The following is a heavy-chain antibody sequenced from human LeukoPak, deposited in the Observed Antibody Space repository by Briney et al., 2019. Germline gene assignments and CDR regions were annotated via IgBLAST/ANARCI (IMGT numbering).Heavy chain of an antibody. CDR3: ARREGGYHPFDY. CDR2: INPSGGST. D-gene: IGHD5-18*01. CDR1: GYTFTSYY. Sequence: ASVKVSCKASGYTFTSYYMHWVRQAPGQGLEWMGIINPSGGSTNYAQKFQGRVTITADESTSTAYMELSSLRSEDTAVYYCARREGGYHPFDYWGQGTLVTVSS. J-gene: IGHJ4*02. V-gene: IGHV1-46*01.